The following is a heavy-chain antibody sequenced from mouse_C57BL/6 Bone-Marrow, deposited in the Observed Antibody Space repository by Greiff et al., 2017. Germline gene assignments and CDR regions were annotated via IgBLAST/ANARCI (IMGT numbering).Heavy chain of an antibody. J-gene: IGHJ2*01. D-gene: IGHD2-2*01. Sequence: VQLQQPGAELVKPGASVKMSCKASGYTFTSYWITWVKQRPGKGLEWIGDIYPGSGSTNYSEKFKSKATLTVDTSSSTAYMQLSSLTSEDSAVYDCARDYGYDGYWGQGTTLTVSS. CDR1: GYTFTSYW. V-gene: IGHV1-55*01. CDR3: ARDYGYDGY. CDR2: IYPGSGST.